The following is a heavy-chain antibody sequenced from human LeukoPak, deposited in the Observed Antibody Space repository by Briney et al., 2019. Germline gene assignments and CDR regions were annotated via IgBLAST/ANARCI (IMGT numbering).Heavy chain of an antibody. V-gene: IGHV4-59*01. J-gene: IGHJ4*02. CDR3: ARSRIYSSGWYPFDY. Sequence: SETLSLTCTVSGGSISSYYWSWIRQPPGKGLEWIGYIYYSGSTNYNPSLKSRVTISVDTSKNQFSLKLSSVAAADTAVYYCARSRIYSSGWYPFDYWGQGTLVTVSS. CDR1: GGSISSYY. CDR2: IYYSGST. D-gene: IGHD6-19*01.